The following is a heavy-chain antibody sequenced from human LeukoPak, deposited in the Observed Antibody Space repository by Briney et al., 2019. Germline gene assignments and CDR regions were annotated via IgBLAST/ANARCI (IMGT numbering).Heavy chain of an antibody. CDR2: IYYSGST. Sequence: PSETLSLTCTLSGGPISSYYWIWIRQPPGKGLEWIGYIYYSGSTNYNPSLKSRVTISVDTSKNQFSVKLSSVPAADTAVYYCARGLSRGEPVDVWGKGTTVTVSS. J-gene: IGHJ6*04. CDR1: GGPISSYY. CDR3: ARGLSRGEPVDV. V-gene: IGHV4-59*01. D-gene: IGHD3-16*01.